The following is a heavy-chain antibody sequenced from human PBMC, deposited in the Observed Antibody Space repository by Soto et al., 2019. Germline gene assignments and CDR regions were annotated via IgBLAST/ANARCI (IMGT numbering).Heavy chain of an antibody. D-gene: IGHD2-15*01. CDR2: INPGGGTT. Sequence: QVQLVQSGAEVKKPGASVKVSCKAARYTFTTYYIHWVRQAPTQGLEWMGVINPGGGTTTYAQTFQRRRSMTRDTSTNTADMELTSLTSEDTAVDYGARDRYQLSSEGTMVGTVGRHWGQGTLVTVSS. J-gene: IGHJ4*02. V-gene: IGHV1-46*01. CDR1: RYTFTTYY. CDR3: ARDRYQLSSEGTMVGTVGRH.